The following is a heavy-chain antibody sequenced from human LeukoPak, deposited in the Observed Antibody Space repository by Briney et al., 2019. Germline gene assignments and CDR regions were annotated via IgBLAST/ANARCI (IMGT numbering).Heavy chain of an antibody. CDR1: GESFSGYY. V-gene: IGHV4-34*01. J-gene: IGHJ4*02. Sequence: PSETLSLTCAVYGESFSGYYWTWIRQPPGKGLEWLGEINDGGRTSCNPSLKSRVTISVDTSKNQFSLKLSSVTAADTAVYYCARHYSSGWYGYWGQGTLVTVSS. CDR2: INDGGRT. D-gene: IGHD6-19*01. CDR3: ARHYSSGWYGY.